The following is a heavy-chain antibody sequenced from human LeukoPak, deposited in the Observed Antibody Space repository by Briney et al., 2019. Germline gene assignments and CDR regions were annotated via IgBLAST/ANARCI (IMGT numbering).Heavy chain of an antibody. J-gene: IGHJ4*02. D-gene: IGHD1-26*01. Sequence: GGSLRLSCAASGFTFSSYSMNWVRQAPGKGLGWVSSISSSSSYIYYADSVKGRFTISRDNAKNSLYLQMNSLRAEDTAVYYCARDSGPTTIVGATYYFDYWGQGTLVTVSS. V-gene: IGHV3-21*01. CDR3: ARDSGPTTIVGATYYFDY. CDR2: ISSSSSYI. CDR1: GFTFSSYS.